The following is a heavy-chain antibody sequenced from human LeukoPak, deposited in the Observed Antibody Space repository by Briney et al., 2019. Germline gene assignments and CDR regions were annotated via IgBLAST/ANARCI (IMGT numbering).Heavy chain of an antibody. CDR3: AKDRMSGDYDLYYFDY. CDR2: ISYDGSNK. CDR1: GFTFSSYG. J-gene: IGHJ4*02. V-gene: IGHV3-30*18. Sequence: GGSLRLSCAASGFTFSSYGMHWVRQAPGKGLEWVAVISYDGSNKYYVDSVKGRFTISRDDSKNTLYLQMNSLRAEDTAVYYCAKDRMSGDYDLYYFDYWGQGTLVTVSS. D-gene: IGHD4-17*01.